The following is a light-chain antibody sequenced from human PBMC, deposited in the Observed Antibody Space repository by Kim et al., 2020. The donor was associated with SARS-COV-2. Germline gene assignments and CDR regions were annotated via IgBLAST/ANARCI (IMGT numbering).Light chain of an antibody. CDR2: SNN. J-gene: IGLJ2*01. CDR1: SSNIGSNT. Sequence: ELTQPPSASGTPGQRVTISCSGSSSNIGSNTVNWYQQFPGTAPKLLMYSNNQRPSGVPDRFSGSKSGTSASLAISGLQSEDEADYYCAAWDDSLNGVVFGGGTQLTVL. V-gene: IGLV1-44*01. CDR3: AAWDDSLNGVV.